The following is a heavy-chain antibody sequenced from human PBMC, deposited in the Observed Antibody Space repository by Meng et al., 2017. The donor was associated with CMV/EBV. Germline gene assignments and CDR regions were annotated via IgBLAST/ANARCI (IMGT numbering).Heavy chain of an antibody. D-gene: IGHD3-3*01. Sequence: ASVKVSCKASGYTFTGYYMHWVRQAPGQGLEWMGWINPNSGGTNYAQKFQGRVTMTRDTSISTAYMELSRLRSDDTAVYYCAREITPGYDFWSGYLSDWFDPWGQGTLVTVSS. CDR1: GYTFTGYY. CDR3: AREITPGYDFWSGYLSDWFDP. CDR2: INPNSGGT. V-gene: IGHV1-2*02. J-gene: IGHJ5*02.